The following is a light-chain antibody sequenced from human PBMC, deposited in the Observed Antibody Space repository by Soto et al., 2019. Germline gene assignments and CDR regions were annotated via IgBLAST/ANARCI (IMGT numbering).Light chain of an antibody. V-gene: IGKV1-5*03. Sequence: DIQMAQSPSTLSGSVGDRVTITCRASQTIGSWLAWYQQKAGKAPKLLIYTASTLKSGVPSRFSGSGSGTEFTLTISSLQPDDFATYYCQHYNSYSEAVGQGTKVDIK. CDR3: QHYNSYSEA. J-gene: IGKJ1*01. CDR1: QTIGSW. CDR2: TAS.